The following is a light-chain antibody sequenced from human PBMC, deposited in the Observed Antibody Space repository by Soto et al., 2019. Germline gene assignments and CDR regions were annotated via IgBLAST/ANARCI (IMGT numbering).Light chain of an antibody. J-gene: IGKJ3*01. CDR1: QIVLYSSNNKNY. CDR2: WAS. Sequence: DIVMTQSPASLAVSLGERATINCKSSQIVLYSSNNKNYLAWYQQKPGQPPELLIYWASTRESGVPDRFSGSGSGTDFTLTISSLQAEDVAVYYCQQYYSTPFTFGPGTKVDNK. V-gene: IGKV4-1*01. CDR3: QQYYSTPFT.